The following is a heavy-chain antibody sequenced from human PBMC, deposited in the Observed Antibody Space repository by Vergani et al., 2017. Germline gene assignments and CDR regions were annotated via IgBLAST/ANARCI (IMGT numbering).Heavy chain of an antibody. CDR1: GFTLGQYW. D-gene: IGHD2-21*02. Sequence: EVQLVESGGGLVQPGGSLRLSCAASGFTLGQYWMHWVRQTPGTGLEWVSRVKSVGNSAMYADSVKGRFTISRDNSKNTLYLEMKSLRVEDTAVYYCARARCGGACFMSNWLDTWGQGTLVSVSS. CDR3: ARARCGGACFMSNWLDT. J-gene: IGHJ5*02. V-gene: IGHV3-74*03. CDR2: VKSVGNSA.